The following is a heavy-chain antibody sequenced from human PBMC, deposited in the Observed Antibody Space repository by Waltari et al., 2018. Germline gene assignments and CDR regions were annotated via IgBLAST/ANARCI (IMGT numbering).Heavy chain of an antibody. D-gene: IGHD6-13*01. CDR1: GGTFSSYA. J-gene: IGHJ4*02. CDR2: INTNPGNP. CDR3: ARVGLLGYSSSWYYLDY. V-gene: IGHV7-4-1*02. Sequence: QVQLVQSGAEVKKPGSSVKVSCKASGGTFSSYAISWVRQAPGQWLEWMGWINTNPGNPTDAQGVTGRFVFSLDTSVSTAYLQISSLKAEDTAVYYCARVGLLGYSSSWYYLDYWGQGTLVTVSS.